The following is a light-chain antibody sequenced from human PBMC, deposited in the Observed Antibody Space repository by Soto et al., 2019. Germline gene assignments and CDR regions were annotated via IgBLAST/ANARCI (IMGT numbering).Light chain of an antibody. CDR2: DVS. CDR1: SSDVGGYNY. Sequence: QPALTQPASVSGSPGQSITISCTGTSSDVGGYNYVSWYQQHPGKAPKLMIYDVSNRPSGVSNRFSGSKSDNTASLTISGLQAEDEADYYCSSYTSSNTHVFGTGTKVTVL. CDR3: SSYTSSNTHV. J-gene: IGLJ1*01. V-gene: IGLV2-14*01.